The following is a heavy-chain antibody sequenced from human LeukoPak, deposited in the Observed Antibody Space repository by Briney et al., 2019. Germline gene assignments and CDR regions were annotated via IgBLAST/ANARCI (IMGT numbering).Heavy chain of an antibody. Sequence: KPSETLSLTCTVSGGSISSSSYYWGWIRQPPGKGLEWIGSIYHSGSTNYNPSLKSRATISVDTSKNQFSLKLTSVTAADTAVYYCTRAASSGPLFTYHMDVWGKGTTVTVSS. CDR2: IYHSGST. J-gene: IGHJ6*03. V-gene: IGHV4-39*07. D-gene: IGHD3-22*01. CDR3: TRAASSGPLFTYHMDV. CDR1: GGSISSSSYY.